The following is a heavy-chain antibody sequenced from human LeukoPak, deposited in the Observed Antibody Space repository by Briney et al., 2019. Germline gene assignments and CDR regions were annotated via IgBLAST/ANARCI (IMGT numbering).Heavy chain of an antibody. CDR3: ARGVASTGIGWFDP. V-gene: IGHV4-4*07. CDR2: IYTSGST. J-gene: IGHJ5*02. CDR1: GGFISSYS. D-gene: IGHD6-13*01. Sequence: SETLSLTCTVSGGFISSYSWSWIRQDAGKGLEWIGRIYTSGSTNYNPSLKSRVTMTVDTSKNQFSLNLSSVTAADTAVYYCARGVASTGIGWFDPWGQGTLVTVSS.